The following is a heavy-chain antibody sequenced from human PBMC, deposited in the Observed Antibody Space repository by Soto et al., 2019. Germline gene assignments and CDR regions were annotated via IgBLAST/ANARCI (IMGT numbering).Heavy chain of an antibody. CDR1: GYSFTGYY. J-gene: IGHJ1*01. CDR2: INPNSGAT. CDR3: ARGPFKYDSSGYYVY. Sequence: ASVKVSCKTSGYSFTGYYIHWVRQAPGQGLEWMGWINPNSGATLYARKFQGRVIVSRDTSINTAFMELSSLSSDDTAVYYCARGPFKYDSSGYYVYWGQGSLVTVSS. D-gene: IGHD3-22*01. V-gene: IGHV1-2*02.